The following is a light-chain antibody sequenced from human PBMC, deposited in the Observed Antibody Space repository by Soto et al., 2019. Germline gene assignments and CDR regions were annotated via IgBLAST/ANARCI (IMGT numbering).Light chain of an antibody. CDR3: QQSYSTPRT. CDR1: QNIKNY. Sequence: DIQMTQSPSSLSASVGDRVTITCRASQNIKNYLIWFQHKPGKAHTLLIYAASSLQSGVPSRFRSSGSGTHFNLTIRSLQHEDFATYYCQQSYSTPRTFGQGTKLQIK. CDR2: AAS. J-gene: IGKJ2*01. V-gene: IGKV1-39*01.